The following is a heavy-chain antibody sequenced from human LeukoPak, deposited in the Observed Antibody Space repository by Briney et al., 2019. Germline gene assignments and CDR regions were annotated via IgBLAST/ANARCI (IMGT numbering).Heavy chain of an antibody. CDR1: GYTFTAYG. Sequence: GASVKVSCKPSGYTFTAYGINWVRQAPGKGLEWMGGLDPEDGETIYAQKFQGRVTMTEDTSTDTAYMELSSLRSEDTAVYYCATGPMVRGVILDYWGQGTLVTVSS. CDR3: ATGPMVRGVILDY. V-gene: IGHV1-24*01. CDR2: LDPEDGET. J-gene: IGHJ4*02. D-gene: IGHD3-10*01.